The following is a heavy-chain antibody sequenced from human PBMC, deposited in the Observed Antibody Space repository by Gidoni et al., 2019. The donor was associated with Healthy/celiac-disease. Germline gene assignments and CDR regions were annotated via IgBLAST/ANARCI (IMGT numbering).Heavy chain of an antibody. J-gene: IGHJ6*03. CDR2: MNPNSGNT. V-gene: IGHV1-8*01. CDR3: ARAACSTSCYILTGYYYYYYMDV. Sequence: QVQLVQSGPEVQKPAASVEVSCKSSVYTFTSSDTHWVRQATGQGLEWMVWMNPNSGNTGYEQKFQGRVTMTRNTSISTAYMELSSLRSEDTAVYYCARAACSTSCYILTGYYYYYYMDVWGKGTTVTVSS. D-gene: IGHD2-2*02. CDR1: VYTFTSSD.